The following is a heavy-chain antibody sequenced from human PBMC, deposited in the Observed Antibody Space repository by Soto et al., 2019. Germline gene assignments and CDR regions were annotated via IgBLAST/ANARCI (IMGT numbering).Heavy chain of an antibody. Sequence: GGSLRLSCAASGFTFSSYGMHWVRQAPGKGLEWVAVIWYDGSNKYYADSVKGRFTISRDNSKNTLYLQMNSLRAEDTAVYYCARTDSGYVLSFDIWGQGTMVTVSS. CDR3: ARTDSGYVLSFDI. D-gene: IGHD5-12*01. CDR1: GFTFSSYG. CDR2: IWYDGSNK. V-gene: IGHV3-33*01. J-gene: IGHJ3*02.